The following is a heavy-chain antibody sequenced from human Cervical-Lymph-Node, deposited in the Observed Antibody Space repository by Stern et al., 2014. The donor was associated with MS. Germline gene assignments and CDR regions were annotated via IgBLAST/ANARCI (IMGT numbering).Heavy chain of an antibody. V-gene: IGHV1-69*06. D-gene: IGHD3-10*01. Sequence: VQLVQSGADVKKPGSAVRVSCKASGGVSWLRQAPGQGLEYMGGIIRPVGTAHYAQRFQGRLTITADTSRNTTYMELRSLGPDDTAVYYCARGTGDNWFDPWGQGTLVSVSS. CDR2: IIRPVGTA. J-gene: IGHJ5*02. CDR3: ARGTGDNWFDP. CDR1: GGV.